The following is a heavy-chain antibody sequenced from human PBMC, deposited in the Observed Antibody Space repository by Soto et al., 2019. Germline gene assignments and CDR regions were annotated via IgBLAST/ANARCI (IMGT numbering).Heavy chain of an antibody. CDR2: ISYDGSNK. CDR3: AKDSRIVVVTAPYDY. J-gene: IGHJ4*02. Sequence: QVQLVESGGGVVQPGRSLRLSCAASGFTFSSYGMHWVRHAPGKGLEWVAVISYDGSNKYYADSVNGRFTISRDNSKNTLYLQMNSLRAEDTAVYYCAKDSRIVVVTAPYDYWGQGTLVTVSS. V-gene: IGHV3-30*18. CDR1: GFTFSSYG. D-gene: IGHD2-21*02.